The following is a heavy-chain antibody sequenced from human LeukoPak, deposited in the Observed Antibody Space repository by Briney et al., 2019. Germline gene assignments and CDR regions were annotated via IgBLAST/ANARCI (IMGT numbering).Heavy chain of an antibody. CDR3: AKNRVVFNWNYAYYFDY. Sequence: PGRSLRLSCAVSGFTFSDYAMHWVRQAPGKGLEWVAIISYDGSNKYYADSVKGRFTITRDNSNNTLYLQMNSLRAEDTAVYYCAKNRVVFNWNYAYYFDYWGQGTLVTVSS. CDR2: ISYDGSNK. V-gene: IGHV3-30*18. CDR1: GFTFSDYA. J-gene: IGHJ4*02. D-gene: IGHD1-7*01.